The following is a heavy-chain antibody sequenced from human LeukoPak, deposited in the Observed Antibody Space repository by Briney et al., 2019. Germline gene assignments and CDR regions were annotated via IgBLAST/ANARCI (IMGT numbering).Heavy chain of an antibody. CDR3: ARDLPVDY. CDR2: ISSSSSTI. V-gene: IGHV3-48*01. D-gene: IGHD4-17*01. Sequence: GGSLRLSCAASGFTFSSYAMSWVRQAPGKGLEWVSYISSSSSTIYYADSVKGRFTISRDNAKNSLYLQMNSLRAEDTAVYCCARDLPVDYWGQGTLVTVSS. J-gene: IGHJ4*02. CDR1: GFTFSSYA.